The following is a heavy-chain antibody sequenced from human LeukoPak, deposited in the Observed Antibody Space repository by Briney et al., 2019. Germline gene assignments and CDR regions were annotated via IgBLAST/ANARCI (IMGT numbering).Heavy chain of an antibody. CDR3: AKAVAVAGLFDY. CDR2: ISGSGGST. D-gene: IGHD6-19*01. J-gene: IGHJ4*02. V-gene: IGHV3-23*01. CDR1: GFTFSSYA. Sequence: GGSLRLSCAASGFTFSSYAMSWVRQAPGKGLEWVSAISGSGGSTYYADSVRGRFTISRDNSKNTLYLQMNSLRAEDTAVYYCAKAVAVAGLFDYWGQGTLVTVSS.